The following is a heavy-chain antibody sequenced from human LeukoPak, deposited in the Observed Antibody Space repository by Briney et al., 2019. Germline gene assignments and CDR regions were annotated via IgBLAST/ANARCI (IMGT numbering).Heavy chain of an antibody. J-gene: IGHJ4*02. Sequence: GGSLRLSCAASGLNVGTNHMSWVRQTPAQGPECVSLIYRGGSTYYADSVKGRFTISKDNSKNTLSLQMNSLRAEDTAVYYCAKDLHDYGGNLWDYWGQGTLVTVSS. CDR3: AKDLHDYGGNLWDY. CDR1: GLNVGTNH. V-gene: IGHV3-53*01. D-gene: IGHD4-23*01. CDR2: IYRGGST.